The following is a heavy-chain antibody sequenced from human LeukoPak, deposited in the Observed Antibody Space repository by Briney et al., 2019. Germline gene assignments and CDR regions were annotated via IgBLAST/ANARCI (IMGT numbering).Heavy chain of an antibody. V-gene: IGHV4-61*02. CDR2: IHASGTT. CDR1: GDSISSGSYY. CDR3: ARDIGSRV. D-gene: IGHD1-26*01. J-gene: IGHJ6*04. Sequence: SETLSLTCTVSGDSISSGSYYWSCVRQPAGKGLEWIGRIHASGTTNYDPSLKSRVSMSIDVSKNQFSLRLNSVTAADTAVFYCARDIGSRVWGKGTTVIASS.